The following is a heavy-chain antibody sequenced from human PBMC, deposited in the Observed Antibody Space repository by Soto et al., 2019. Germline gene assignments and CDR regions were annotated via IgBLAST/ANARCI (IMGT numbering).Heavy chain of an antibody. CDR2: INPNSGGT. CDR1: GYTFTGYY. V-gene: IGHV1-2*04. D-gene: IGHD6-13*01. J-gene: IGHJ6*02. CDR3: ARDRQQLVPCTYYYYYGMDV. Sequence: QVQLVQSGAEVKKPGASVKVSCKASGYTFTGYYMHWVRQAPGQGLEWMGWINPNSGGTNYAQKFQGWVTMTRDTSTSTAYRELSRLRSDDTAVYYCARDRQQLVPCTYYYYYGMDVWGQGTTVTVSS.